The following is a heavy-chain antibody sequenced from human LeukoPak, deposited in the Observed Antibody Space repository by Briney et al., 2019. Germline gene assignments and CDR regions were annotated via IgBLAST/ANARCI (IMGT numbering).Heavy chain of an antibody. CDR1: GFTFSSYG. CDR3: ARDRLGFKSGTMTW. Sequence: PGRSLRLSCAASGFTFSSYGMHWVRQAPGKGLEWVAVIWYDGSNKYYADSVKGRFTISRDNSKNTLYLQMNSLRAEDTAVYYCARDRLGFKSGTMTWWGQGTLVTVSS. CDR2: IWYDGSNK. J-gene: IGHJ4*02. D-gene: IGHD3-22*01. V-gene: IGHV3-33*01.